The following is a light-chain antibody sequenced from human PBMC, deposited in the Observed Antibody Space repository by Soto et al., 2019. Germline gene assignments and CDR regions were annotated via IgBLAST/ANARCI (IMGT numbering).Light chain of an antibody. Sequence: EVVLTQSPGTLSLSPGERATLSCRASQSVSLNYLAWYQQKPGHTPRLLIYGASSRATGIPDRFSGSGSGTDVTLTIGRLEPEDFAVYYCQQYRSAPYSLGQGTKLEIK. CDR1: QSVSLNY. V-gene: IGKV3-20*01. J-gene: IGKJ2*03. CDR3: QQYRSAPYS. CDR2: GAS.